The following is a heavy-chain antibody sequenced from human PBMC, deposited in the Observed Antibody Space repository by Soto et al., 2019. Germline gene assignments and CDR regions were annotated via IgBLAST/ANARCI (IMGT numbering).Heavy chain of an antibody. D-gene: IGHD2-15*01. Sequence: QVQLQESGPGLVKPSETLSLTCTVSGGSVSSGNYYWSWIRQPPGKGLEWIGFIYYTGSTSYTPSLTRPVTISLHTSTYPFSLTLTSVTAAATAVYYCARALYCSGGSCSFDPWGQGTLVTVSS. CDR1: GGSVSSGNYY. CDR2: IYYTGST. J-gene: IGHJ5*02. CDR3: ARALYCSGGSCSFDP. V-gene: IGHV4-61*01.